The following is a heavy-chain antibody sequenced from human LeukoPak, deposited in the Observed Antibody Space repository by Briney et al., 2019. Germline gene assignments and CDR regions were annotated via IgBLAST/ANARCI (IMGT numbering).Heavy chain of an antibody. CDR3: ARDSSSPYYYYYYMDV. D-gene: IGHD6-6*01. V-gene: IGHV4-39*07. CDR2: IYYSGST. Sequence: SETLSLTCTVSGGSISSSSYYWGWIRQPPGKGLEWIGSIYYSGSTYYNPSLKSRVTISVDTSKNQFSLKLSSVTAADTAVYYCARDSSSPYYYYYYMDVWGKGTTVTVSS. CDR1: GGSISSSSYY. J-gene: IGHJ6*03.